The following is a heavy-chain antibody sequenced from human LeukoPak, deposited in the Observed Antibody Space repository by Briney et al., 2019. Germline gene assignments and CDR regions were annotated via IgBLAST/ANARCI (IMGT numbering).Heavy chain of an antibody. CDR1: GFTFSSYA. J-gene: IGHJ4*02. V-gene: IGHV3-23*01. D-gene: IGHD6-13*01. CDR2: ISGSGGST. CDR3: ARDNRQQLAFDY. Sequence: GGSLRLSCAASGFTFSSYAMSWVRQAPGKGLEWVSAISGSGGSTYYADSVKGRFTISRDNSKNTLYLQMNSLRAEDTAVYYCARDNRQQLAFDYWGQGTLVTVSS.